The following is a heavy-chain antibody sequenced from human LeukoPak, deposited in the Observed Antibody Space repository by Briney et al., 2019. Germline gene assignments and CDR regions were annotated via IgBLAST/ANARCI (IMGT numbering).Heavy chain of an antibody. CDR3: ARYTTGDFDY. CDR1: GYSFTSYW. Sequence: GESLKISCKGSGYSFTSYWISWVHQMPGKGLEWMGRIDPSDSYTNYSPSFQGNVTISADKSISTAYLQWSSLKASDTALYYCARYTTGDFDYWGQGTLVTVSS. CDR2: IDPSDSYT. V-gene: IGHV5-10-1*01. D-gene: IGHD1-1*01. J-gene: IGHJ4*02.